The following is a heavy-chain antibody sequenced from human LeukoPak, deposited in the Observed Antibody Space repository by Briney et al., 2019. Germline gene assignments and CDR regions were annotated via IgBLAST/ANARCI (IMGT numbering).Heavy chain of an antibody. CDR2: ISSSSSYI. D-gene: IGHD2-2*01. V-gene: IGHV3-21*01. CDR1: GFTFSSYS. Sequence: GGSLRLSCAASGFTFSSYSMNWVRQAPGKGLEWVSSISSSSSYIYYADSVKGRFTISRDNAKNSLYLQMNSLRAEDTAVYYCARDLFSGQLRKPYDAFDIWGQGTMVTVSS. J-gene: IGHJ3*02. CDR3: ARDLFSGQLRKPYDAFDI.